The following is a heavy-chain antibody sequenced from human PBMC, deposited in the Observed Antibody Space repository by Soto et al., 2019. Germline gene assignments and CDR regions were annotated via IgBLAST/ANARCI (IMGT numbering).Heavy chain of an antibody. V-gene: IGHV3-7*01. Sequence: GGSLRLSCAASGFTFSTSWMDWVRQTPGKGLEWVANINPDGSAKNYVDSVKGRFTLSRDNAKNSLFLQMSSLTAEDSGLYFCSRYLDFWGRGTLVTVSS. CDR3: SRYLDF. J-gene: IGHJ4*02. CDR2: INPDGSAK. CDR1: GFTFSTSW.